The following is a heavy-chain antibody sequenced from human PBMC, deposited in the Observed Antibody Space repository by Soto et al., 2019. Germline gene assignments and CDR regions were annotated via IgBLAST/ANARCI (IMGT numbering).Heavy chain of an antibody. D-gene: IGHD2-2*02. CDR3: AREVFEVVPTPIRAYSHGMDV. V-gene: IGHV3-33*01. CDR2: IWADGSYK. CDR1: GFKFSIYG. J-gene: IGHJ6*02. Sequence: HPGGSLRLSCAASGFKFSIYGMHWVRQAPGTGLEWVATIWADGSYKYYGDSVKGRFTISRDNSKNTLYLQMNSLSVEDTAVYYCAREVFEVVPTPIRAYSHGMDVWGQGTTVTVSS.